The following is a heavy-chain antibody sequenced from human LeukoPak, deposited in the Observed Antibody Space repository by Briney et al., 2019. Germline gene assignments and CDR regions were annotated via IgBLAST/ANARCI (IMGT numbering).Heavy chain of an antibody. D-gene: IGHD3-10*01. CDR2: INYSGST. J-gene: IGHJ4*02. CDR3: ARYVVYGSGKYYFDY. V-gene: IGHV4-39*01. Sequence: SETLSLTCTVSGGSVSSTTYYWSWIRQPPGKGLEWIARINYSGSTHYNPSLKSRVTISVDTSENQFSLKLSSVTAADTAVYYCARYVVYGSGKYYFDYWGQGTLVTVSS. CDR1: GGSVSSTTYY.